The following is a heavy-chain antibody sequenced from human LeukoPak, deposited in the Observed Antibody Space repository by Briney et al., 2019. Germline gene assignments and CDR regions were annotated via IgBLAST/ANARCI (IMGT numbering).Heavy chain of an antibody. CDR1: GGSFSGYY. CDR2: INHSGST. Sequence: PSETLSLTCAVYGGSFSGYYWSWIRQPPGKGLEWIGEINHSGSTNYNPSLKSRVTISVDTSKNQFSLKLSSVTAADTAVYYCARGAPVLRVLEWLFKFDLWGQGTLVTVSS. D-gene: IGHD3-3*01. V-gene: IGHV4-34*01. J-gene: IGHJ5*02. CDR3: ARGAPVLRVLEWLFKFDL.